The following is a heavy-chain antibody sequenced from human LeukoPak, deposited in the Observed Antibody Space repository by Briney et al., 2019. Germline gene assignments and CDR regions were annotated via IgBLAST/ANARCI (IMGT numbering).Heavy chain of an antibody. CDR1: GGTFSSYA. CDR2: IIPIFGTA. Sequence: ASVKVSCKASGGTFSSYAFSWVRQAPGQGLEWMGGIIPIFGTANYAQKFQGRVTITTDESTSTAYMELSSLRSEDTAVYYCARARSPSSGYLLRDHNWFDPWGRGTLVTVSS. CDR3: ARARSPSSGYLLRDHNWFDP. J-gene: IGHJ5*02. D-gene: IGHD3-22*01. V-gene: IGHV1-69*05.